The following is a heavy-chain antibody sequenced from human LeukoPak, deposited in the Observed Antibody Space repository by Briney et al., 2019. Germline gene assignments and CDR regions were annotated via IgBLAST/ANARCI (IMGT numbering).Heavy chain of an antibody. CDR1: GFRFDDYG. Sequence: GGSLRLSCAASGFRFDDYGMSWVRQAPGKGLEWVSAISGSGGSTYYADSVKGRFTISRDNSKNTLYLQMNRLRAEDTAVYYCARHFWTLRYFDYWGQGTLVTVSS. J-gene: IGHJ4*02. CDR2: ISGSGGST. V-gene: IGHV3-23*01. CDR3: ARHFWTLRYFDY. D-gene: IGHD3/OR15-3a*01.